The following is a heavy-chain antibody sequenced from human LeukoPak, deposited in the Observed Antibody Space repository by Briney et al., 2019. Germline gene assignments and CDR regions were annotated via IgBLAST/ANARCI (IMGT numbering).Heavy chain of an antibody. Sequence: PGGSLRLSCTTSGFTFGDYAMTWVRQAPGKGLEWVGFIRSKTYGGATEYAASVKGRFTISRDDSKSIAYLQMNSLKTEDTAVYYCTRDPYSGYAHFDYWGQGTLVTVSS. CDR3: TRDPYSGYAHFDY. CDR2: IRSKTYGGAT. D-gene: IGHD5-12*01. CDR1: GFTFGDYA. J-gene: IGHJ4*02. V-gene: IGHV3-49*04.